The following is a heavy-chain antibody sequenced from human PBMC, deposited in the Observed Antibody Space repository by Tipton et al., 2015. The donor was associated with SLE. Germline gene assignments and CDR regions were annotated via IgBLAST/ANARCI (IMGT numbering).Heavy chain of an antibody. D-gene: IGHD3-16*01. Sequence: TLSLTCTVSGGSISSYYWSWIRQPPGKGLEWIGEINHSGSTNYNPSLKSRVTISVDTSKNQFSLRLSSVTAADTALYYCARGDLYSDYVWGTLRGAFDIWGQGTVFTVSS. CDR3: ARGDLYSDYVWGTLRGAFDI. CDR1: GGSISSYY. V-gene: IGHV4-34*01. CDR2: INHSGST. J-gene: IGHJ3*02.